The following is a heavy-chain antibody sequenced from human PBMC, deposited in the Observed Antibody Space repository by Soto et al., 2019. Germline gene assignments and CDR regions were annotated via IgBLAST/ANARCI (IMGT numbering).Heavy chain of an antibody. V-gene: IGHV3-13*04. CDR1: GFTFSSYD. D-gene: IGHD3-22*01. J-gene: IGHJ3*02. Sequence: EVQLVESGGGLVQPGGSLRLSCAASGFTFSSYDMHWVRQVTGKGLEWVSAIGTAGDTYYPGSVKGRFTISRENAKNSLYLQINSLRAGDTAVYYCARGDTMIGGAFDIWGQGTMVTVS. CDR3: ARGDTMIGGAFDI. CDR2: IGTAGDT.